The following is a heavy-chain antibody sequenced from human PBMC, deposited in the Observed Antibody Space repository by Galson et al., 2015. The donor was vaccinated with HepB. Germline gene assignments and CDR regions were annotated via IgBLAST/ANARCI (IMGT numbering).Heavy chain of an antibody. CDR3: TRDGDSSGWYRTGY. D-gene: IGHD6-19*01. CDR1: GFTFGDYA. CDR2: IRSKAYGGTT. J-gene: IGHJ4*02. Sequence: SLRLSCAASGFTFGDYAMSWFRQAPGKGLEWVGFIRSKAYGGTTEYAASVKGRFTISRDDSKSIAYLQMNSLKTEDTAVYYCTRDGDSSGWYRTGYWGQGTLVTVSS. V-gene: IGHV3-49*03.